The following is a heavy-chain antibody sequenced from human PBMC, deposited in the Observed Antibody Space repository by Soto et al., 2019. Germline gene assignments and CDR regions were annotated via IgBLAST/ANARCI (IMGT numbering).Heavy chain of an antibody. CDR2: IIPIFGTA. CDR1: GGTFSSYA. V-gene: IGHV1-69*01. CDR3: ARLGTPDDSSRWGNWFDP. J-gene: IGHJ5*02. Sequence: QVQLVQSGAEVKKPGSSVKVSCKASGGTFSSYAISWVRQAPGQGLEWMGGIIPIFGTANYAQKFQGRVTITADESTSTAYMEPRSLRSEDTAVYYCARLGTPDDSSRWGNWFDPWGQGTLVTVSS. D-gene: IGHD6-13*01.